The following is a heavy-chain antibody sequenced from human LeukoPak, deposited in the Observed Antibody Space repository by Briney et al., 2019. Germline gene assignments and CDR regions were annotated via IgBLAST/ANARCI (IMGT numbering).Heavy chain of an antibody. Sequence: KPSETLSLTCTVSGGSISSYYWSWIRQPAGKGLEWIGRIYTSGSTNYNPSLKSRVTVSVDTSKNQFSLKLSSVTAADTAVYYCAREGYYDSSGYSEGYYYYYMDVWGKGTTVTVSS. J-gene: IGHJ6*03. CDR3: AREGYYDSSGYSEGYYYYYMDV. D-gene: IGHD3-22*01. CDR2: IYTSGST. CDR1: GGSISSYY. V-gene: IGHV4-4*07.